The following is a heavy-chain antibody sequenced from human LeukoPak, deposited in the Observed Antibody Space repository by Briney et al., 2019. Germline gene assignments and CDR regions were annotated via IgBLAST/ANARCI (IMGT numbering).Heavy chain of an antibody. CDR1: GYTLTELS. CDR2: FDPEDGET. Sequence: ASVKVSCKVSGYTLTELSMHWVRQAPGKGLEWMGGFDPEDGETIYAQKFQGRVTMTEDTSTDTAYMELSSLRSEDTAVYYCATAAAAGTWDDAFDIWGQGTMVTVSS. V-gene: IGHV1-24*01. J-gene: IGHJ3*02. D-gene: IGHD6-13*01. CDR3: ATAAAAGTWDDAFDI.